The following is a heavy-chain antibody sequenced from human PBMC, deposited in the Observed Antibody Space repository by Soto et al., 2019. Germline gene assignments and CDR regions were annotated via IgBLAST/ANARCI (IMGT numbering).Heavy chain of an antibody. D-gene: IGHD2-8*01. CDR2: ISYDGSNK. V-gene: IGHV3-30-3*01. Sequence: QVQLVESGGGVVQPGRSLRLSCAASGFTFSSYAMHWVRQAPGKGLEWVAVISYDGSNKYYADSVKGRFTISRDNSKNTLYLQRNSLRAEDTAVYYCARAGGYCTNGVCYNIDYWGQGTLVTVSS. CDR1: GFTFSSYA. CDR3: ARAGGYCTNGVCYNIDY. J-gene: IGHJ4*02.